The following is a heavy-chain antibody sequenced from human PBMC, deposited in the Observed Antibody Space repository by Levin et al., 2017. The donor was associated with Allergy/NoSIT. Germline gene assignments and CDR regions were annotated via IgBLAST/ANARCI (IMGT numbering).Heavy chain of an antibody. CDR3: AKGKGSQYDYWFDP. J-gene: IGHJ5*02. CDR2: VSWNSGRK. D-gene: IGHD1-26*01. CDR1: GFTFEDYA. V-gene: IGHV3-9*01. Sequence: PGGSLRLSCSASGFTFEDYAMHWIRQVPGKGLEWVAGVSWNSGRKGYAASVEGRFTISRDNAKNSLYLQMNSLRRDDTAVYHCAKGKGSQYDYWFDPWGQGTMVTVSS.